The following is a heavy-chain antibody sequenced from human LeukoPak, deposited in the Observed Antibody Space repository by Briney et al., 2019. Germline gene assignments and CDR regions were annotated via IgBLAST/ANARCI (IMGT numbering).Heavy chain of an antibody. CDR3: ARVVVPATTGAFDI. Sequence: SETLSLTCTVSGASISSYSWSWIRQPAGKGLEWIGRIFPSGNTNYNPSLKSRVTMSVDTSKNQFSLRLSSVTAADTAVYYCARVVVPATTGAFDIWGQGTMVTVSS. J-gene: IGHJ3*02. CDR2: IFPSGNT. CDR1: GASISSYS. V-gene: IGHV4-4*07. D-gene: IGHD2-2*01.